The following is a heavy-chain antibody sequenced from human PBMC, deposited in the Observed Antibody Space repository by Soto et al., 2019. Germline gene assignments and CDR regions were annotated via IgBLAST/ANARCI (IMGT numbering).Heavy chain of an antibody. V-gene: IGHV3-30*04. CDR2: ISYDGRNK. CDR3: ASLPAAGHHPVGFGY. J-gene: IGHJ4*02. CDR1: GFTFSSYA. Sequence: QVQLVESGGGVVQPGRSLRLSCAASGFTFSSYAMHWVRQAPGKGLEWVAVISYDGRNKYYADSVKGRFTISRDNSKNTLYLQRNSLRAEDTAVYYCASLPAAGHHPVGFGYWGQGTLVTLSS. D-gene: IGHD6-13*01.